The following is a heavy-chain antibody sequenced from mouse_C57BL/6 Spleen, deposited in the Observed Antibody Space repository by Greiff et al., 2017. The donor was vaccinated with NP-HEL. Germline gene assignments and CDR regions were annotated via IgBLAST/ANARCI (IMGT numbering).Heavy chain of an antibody. CDR2: INPSNGGT. CDR3: ARDGLRNYAMDY. V-gene: IGHV1-53*01. J-gene: IGHJ4*01. CDR1: GYTFTSYW. Sequence: QVQLQQPGTELVKPGASVKLSCKASGYTFTSYWMHWVQQRPGHGLEWIGNINPSNGGTNYNEKFKSKATLTVDKSSSTAYMQLSSLTSEDSAVDYCARDGLRNYAMDYWGQGASVTVSS. D-gene: IGHD2-4*01.